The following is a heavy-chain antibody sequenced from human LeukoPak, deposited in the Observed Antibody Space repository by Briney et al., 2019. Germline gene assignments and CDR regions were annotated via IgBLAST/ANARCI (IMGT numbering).Heavy chain of an antibody. J-gene: IGHJ4*02. Sequence: GRSLRLSCAASGFTFDDYAMHWVRQAPGKGLEWVSGISWNSGSIGYADSVKGRFTISRDNAKNSLYLQMNSLRAEDTALYYCAKSPKAMVRGVSNFDYWGQGTLVTVSS. CDR1: GFTFDDYA. D-gene: IGHD3-10*01. V-gene: IGHV3-9*01. CDR2: ISWNSGSI. CDR3: AKSPKAMVRGVSNFDY.